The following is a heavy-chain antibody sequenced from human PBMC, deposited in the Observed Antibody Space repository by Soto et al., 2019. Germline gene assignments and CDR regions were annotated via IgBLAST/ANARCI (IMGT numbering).Heavy chain of an antibody. CDR2: IYYSGST. CDR1: GGSISSYY. Sequence: TLSLTCTVSGGSISSYYWSWIRQPPGKGLEWIGYIYYSGSTNYNPSLKSRVTISVDTSKNQFSLKLSSVTAADTAVYYCARDKGIAAAYNWFDPWGQGTLVTVSS. V-gene: IGHV4-59*01. CDR3: ARDKGIAAAYNWFDP. D-gene: IGHD6-13*01. J-gene: IGHJ5*02.